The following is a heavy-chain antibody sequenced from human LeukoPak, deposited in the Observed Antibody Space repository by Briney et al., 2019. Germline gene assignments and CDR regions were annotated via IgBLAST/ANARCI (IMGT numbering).Heavy chain of an antibody. CDR1: GGSFSGYY. V-gene: IGHV4-34*01. Sequence: PSETLSLTCAVYGGSFSGYYWSWIRQPPGKGLEWIGEINHSGSTNYNPSLKSRVTISLDTSRNQFSLKLNSVTAADTAVYYCAKSNGYGLVDIWGQGTMVTVSS. D-gene: IGHD3-10*01. CDR2: INHSGST. CDR3: AKSNGYGLVDI. J-gene: IGHJ3*02.